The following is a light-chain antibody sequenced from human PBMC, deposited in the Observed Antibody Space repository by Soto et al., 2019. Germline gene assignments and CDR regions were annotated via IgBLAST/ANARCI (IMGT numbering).Light chain of an antibody. J-gene: IGKJ3*01. CDR2: DAA. V-gene: IGKV1D-13*01. CDR1: QSISSY. CDR3: QQFDDYPFT. Sequence: IQMTQSPSSLSASEGDRVTITCRASQSISSYLNWYQQKPGKAPKLLIYDAATLASGVSSRFSGSRSGTDFTLTVSSLQPEDFATYYCQQFDDYPFTFGPGTKVDIK.